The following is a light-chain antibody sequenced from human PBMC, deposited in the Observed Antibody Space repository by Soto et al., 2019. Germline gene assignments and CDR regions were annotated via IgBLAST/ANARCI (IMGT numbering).Light chain of an antibody. J-gene: IGKJ4*01. CDR3: QQRSNWPLT. Sequence: DIVLTQSPGTLSLSPGERATRSCRASQNVDSTYLAWYQQKPGQAPRLVIYGSTRRAPGVPDRFSGSGSGTDFTLTISSLEPEDFAVYYCQQRSNWPLTFGGGTKVDIK. CDR1: QNVDSTY. V-gene: IGKV3D-20*02. CDR2: GST.